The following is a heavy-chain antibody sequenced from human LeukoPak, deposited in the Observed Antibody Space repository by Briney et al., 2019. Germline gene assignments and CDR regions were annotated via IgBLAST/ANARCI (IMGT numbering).Heavy chain of an antibody. D-gene: IGHD2-2*02. CDR2: IYHSGST. V-gene: IGHV4-38-2*01. CDR1: GYFINRGYY. CDR3: ARLSGAPVRHPIYHFDY. J-gene: IGHJ4*02. Sequence: PSETLSLTCAVSGYFINRGYYWGRIRQSPGKGLEWIGNIYHSGSTYKNPSLKSRVTIRLDTTKNQFSLKLSSVTAADPAMYYCARLSGAPVRHPIYHFDYWGQGTLVAVSS.